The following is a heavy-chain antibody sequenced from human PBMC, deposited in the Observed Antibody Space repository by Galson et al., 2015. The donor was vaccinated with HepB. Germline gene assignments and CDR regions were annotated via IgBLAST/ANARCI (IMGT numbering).Heavy chain of an antibody. Sequence: ALRLSCAASGLTFNAYSMNWVRKAPGKGLEWVSYISYDAKDVDYAESVKARFTITRDNAKNSIYLQMNSLRDEDTAIYYCATNSGSNYEGYWGLGTLVTVSS. CDR3: ATNSGSNYEGY. CDR2: ISYDAKDV. D-gene: IGHD1-26*01. V-gene: IGHV3-48*02. J-gene: IGHJ4*02. CDR1: GLTFNAYS.